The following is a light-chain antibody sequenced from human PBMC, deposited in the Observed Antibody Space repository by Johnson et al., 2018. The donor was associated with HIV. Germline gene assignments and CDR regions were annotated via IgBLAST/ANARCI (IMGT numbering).Light chain of an antibody. CDR3: GTWDSSLSEGV. CDR2: ETN. V-gene: IGLV1-51*02. Sequence: QSVLTQPPSVSAAPGQKVTISCSGSSSNIGNNYVSWYQQLPGTAPKLLIYETNKRPSGIPDRFSGSKSGTPATWGITGLQTGDEADYYCGTWDSSLSEGVCGTGTKVTVL. J-gene: IGLJ1*01. CDR1: SSNIGNNY.